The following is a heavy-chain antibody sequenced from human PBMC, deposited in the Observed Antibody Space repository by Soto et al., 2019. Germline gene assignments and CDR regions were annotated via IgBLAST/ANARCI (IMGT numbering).Heavy chain of an antibody. CDR3: VRDLSCSGGSCYDY. D-gene: IGHD2-15*01. CDR2: IYYSGST. V-gene: IGHV4-31*03. CDR1: GGSISSGGYY. J-gene: IGHJ4*02. Sequence: SETLSLTCTVSGGSISSGGYYWSWIRQHPGKGLEWIGYIYYSGSTYYNPSLKSRVTISVDTSKNQFSLKLSSVTAADTPVYYCVRDLSCSGGSCYDYWGQGTLVTVSS.